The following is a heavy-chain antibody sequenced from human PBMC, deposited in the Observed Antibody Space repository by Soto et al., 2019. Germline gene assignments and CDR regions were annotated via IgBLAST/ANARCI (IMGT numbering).Heavy chain of an antibody. CDR2: ISSSSTI. J-gene: IGHJ1*01. V-gene: IGHV3-48*01. CDR1: GFTFSSYS. D-gene: IGHD2-2*01. Sequence: PGGSLRLSCAASGFTFSSYSMNWVRQAPGKGLEWVSYISSSSTIYYADSVKGRFTISRDNAKNSLYLQMNSLRAEDTAVYYCARVGYCSSTSCYVYFQHWGQGTLVTVSS. CDR3: ARVGYCSSTSCYVYFQH.